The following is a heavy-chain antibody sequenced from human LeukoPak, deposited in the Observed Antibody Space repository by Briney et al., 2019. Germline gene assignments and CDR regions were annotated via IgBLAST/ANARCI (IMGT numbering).Heavy chain of an antibody. Sequence: GESLKISCKGSGYTFTSYWIGWVRQVPGKGLEWMGIIYPGDSDTRYSPSFQGQVTISADKSISTAYLQWSSLKAPDTAMYYCAINARLIAAAGYDAFDIWGQGTMVTVSS. D-gene: IGHD6-13*01. CDR1: GYTFTSYW. CDR2: IYPGDSDT. J-gene: IGHJ3*02. V-gene: IGHV5-51*01. CDR3: AINARLIAAAGYDAFDI.